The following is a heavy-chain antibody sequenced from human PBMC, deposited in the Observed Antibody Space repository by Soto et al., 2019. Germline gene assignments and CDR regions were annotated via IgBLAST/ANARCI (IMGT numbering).Heavy chain of an antibody. Sequence: QITLKESGPTLVKPTQTLTLTCTFSGFSLSSRGVGGGWVRQPPGKALEWLALIYWDDEKRYTPSLKSRLTITQDTSKNKVVLTMTNMDPVDTATYYCAHSPLWFGDSWAYAMDVWGQGTTVTVSS. CDR1: GFSLSSRGVG. J-gene: IGHJ6*02. CDR3: AHSPLWFGDSWAYAMDV. D-gene: IGHD3-10*01. CDR2: IYWDDEK. V-gene: IGHV2-5*02.